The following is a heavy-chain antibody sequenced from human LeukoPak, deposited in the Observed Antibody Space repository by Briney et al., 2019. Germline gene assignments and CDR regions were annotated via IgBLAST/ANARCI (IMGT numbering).Heavy chain of an antibody. V-gene: IGHV4-59*12. J-gene: IGHJ5*02. D-gene: IGHD6-13*01. Sequence: SETLSLTCTVSGGSISRYYWSWIRQPPGKGLEWIGYIYYSGSTNYNPSLKSRVTISVDTSKNQFSLKLSSVTAADTAVYYCARGKGIAAAGKGNWFDPWGQGTLVTVSS. CDR1: GGSISRYY. CDR2: IYYSGST. CDR3: ARGKGIAAAGKGNWFDP.